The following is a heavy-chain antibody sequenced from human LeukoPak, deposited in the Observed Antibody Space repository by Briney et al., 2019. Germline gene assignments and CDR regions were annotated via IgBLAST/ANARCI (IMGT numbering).Heavy chain of an antibody. V-gene: IGHV1-46*01. CDR3: ARAIQPTSAFDY. Sequence: GASVKVSCKASGYILTSYNMHWVRQAPGQGVEWVGIINPSGGSTNYAQKFQGRVTMTRDTSTSTVSMDLSSLRSEDTAVYYCARAIQPTSAFDYWGQGTLVTVSS. J-gene: IGHJ4*02. D-gene: IGHD1-1*01. CDR2: INPSGGST. CDR1: GYILTSYN.